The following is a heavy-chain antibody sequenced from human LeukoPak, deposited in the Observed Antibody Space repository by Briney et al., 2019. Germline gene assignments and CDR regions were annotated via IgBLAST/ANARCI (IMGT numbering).Heavy chain of an antibody. Sequence: ASVKVSCKASGYTFTGYYMHWVRQAPGQGLEWMGWINPNSGGTNYAQKFQGRVTMTRDTSISTAYMELSRLRSDDTAVYYCATMGGYCSGGSCYGYYYYYGMDVWGQGTTVTVSS. D-gene: IGHD2-15*01. J-gene: IGHJ6*02. V-gene: IGHV1-2*02. CDR2: INPNSGGT. CDR3: ATMGGYCSGGSCYGYYYYYGMDV. CDR1: GYTFTGYY.